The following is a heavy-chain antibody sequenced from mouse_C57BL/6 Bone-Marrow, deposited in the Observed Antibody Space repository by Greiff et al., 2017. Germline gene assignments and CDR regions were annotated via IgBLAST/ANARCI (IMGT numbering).Heavy chain of an antibody. D-gene: IGHD2-4*01. CDR3: ARYYDYDVGAMDY. Sequence: VKVVESGPGLVAPSQSLSITCTVSGFSLTSYAISWVRQPPGKGLEWLGVIWTGGGTNYNSALKSRLSISKDNSKSQVFLKMNSLQTDDTARYYCARYYDYDVGAMDYWGQGTSVTVSS. CDR1: GFSLTSYA. CDR2: IWTGGGT. V-gene: IGHV2-9-1*01. J-gene: IGHJ4*01.